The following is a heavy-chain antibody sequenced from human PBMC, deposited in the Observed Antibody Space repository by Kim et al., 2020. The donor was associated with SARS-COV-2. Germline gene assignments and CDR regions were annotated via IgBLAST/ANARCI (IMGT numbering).Heavy chain of an antibody. J-gene: IGHJ5*02. CDR2: INPSGGST. V-gene: IGHV1-46*01. Sequence: ASVKVSCKASGYTFTSYYMHWVRQAPGQGLEWMGIINPSGGSTSYAQKFQGRVTMTRDTSTSTVYMELSSLRSEDTAVYYCARDLSSSTSWRYNWFDPWGQGTLVTVSS. CDR3: ARDLSSSTSWRYNWFDP. CDR1: GYTFTSYY. D-gene: IGHD2-2*01.